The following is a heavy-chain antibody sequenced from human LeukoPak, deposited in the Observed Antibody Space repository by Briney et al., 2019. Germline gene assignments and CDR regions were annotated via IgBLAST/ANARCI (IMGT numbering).Heavy chain of an antibody. CDR2: IYYSGST. D-gene: IGHD3-10*01. Sequence: PSETLSLTCTVSGGSINTYYGSWIRPPPGKGLEWIGYIYYSGSTKYNPSLERRISISVDTSKNQFSLRLSSVTAADRAVYYCARGPGSRYLDYWGQGILVTVSS. J-gene: IGHJ4*02. CDR1: GGSINTYY. CDR3: ARGPGSRYLDY. V-gene: IGHV4-59*01.